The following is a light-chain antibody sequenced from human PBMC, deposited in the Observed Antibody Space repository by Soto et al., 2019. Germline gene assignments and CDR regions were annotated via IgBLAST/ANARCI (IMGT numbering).Light chain of an antibody. V-gene: IGLV2-8*01. J-gene: IGLJ1*01. CDR2: EVS. CDR1: SSDIGGYNY. CDR3: SSYAGSNKPYV. Sequence: QSALTQPPSASGSPGQSVTIFCTGTSSDIGGYNYVSWYQQYPGKAPKLMIYEVSKRPSGVPDRFSGSKSGNTASLTVSGLQAEDEADYYCSSYAGSNKPYVFGTGTKLTVL.